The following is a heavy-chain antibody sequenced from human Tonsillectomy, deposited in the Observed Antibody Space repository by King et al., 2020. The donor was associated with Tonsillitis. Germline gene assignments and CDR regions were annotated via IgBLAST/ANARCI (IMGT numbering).Heavy chain of an antibody. V-gene: IGHV3-30*02. CDR2: IRYDGSNK. Sequence: VQLVESGGGVVQPGGSLRLSCAASGFTFSTYGIHWVRQAPGKGLEWVAFIRYDGSNKYYADSVKGRFTISRDNSKNTLYLQMNSLRAEDTAVYYCAKDPTQYDFWSGHFLPLGMDVWGQGTTVAVPS. CDR3: AKDPTQYDFWSGHFLPLGMDV. J-gene: IGHJ6*02. D-gene: IGHD3-3*01. CDR1: GFTFSTYG.